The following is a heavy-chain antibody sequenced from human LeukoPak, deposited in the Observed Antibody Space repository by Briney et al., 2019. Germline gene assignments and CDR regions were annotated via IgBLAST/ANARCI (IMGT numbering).Heavy chain of an antibody. Sequence: GGSLRLSCVASGFTFSSYEMNWVRQAPGKGLEWVSYISSSGSTTYYGDSVKGRFTISRDNSKNSLYLQMNSLRTEDTALYYCAKDIAGGYGDYVGGWFDPWGQGTLVTVSS. V-gene: IGHV3-48*03. CDR3: AKDIAGGYGDYVGGWFDP. CDR2: ISSSGSTT. CDR1: GFTFSSYE. J-gene: IGHJ5*02. D-gene: IGHD4-17*01.